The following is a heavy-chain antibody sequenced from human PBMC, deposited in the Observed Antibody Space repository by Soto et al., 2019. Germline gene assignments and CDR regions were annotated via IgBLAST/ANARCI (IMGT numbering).Heavy chain of an antibody. CDR1: GGSMSRYY. J-gene: IGHJ5*02. D-gene: IGHD1-1*01. CDR3: VRDLTISSTDGPLDP. V-gene: IGHV4-59*01. Sequence: PSETLSLTCTVSGGSMSRYYLTWIRQPPGKGLEWIGNIHYTGSTNYNPSLKSRVTILLGTSTSQFSLKVSSVTAADTAVYYCVRDLTISSTDGPLDPWGHGTLVTVSS. CDR2: IHYTGST.